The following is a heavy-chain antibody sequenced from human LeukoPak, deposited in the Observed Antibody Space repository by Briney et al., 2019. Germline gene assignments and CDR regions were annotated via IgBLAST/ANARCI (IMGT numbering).Heavy chain of an antibody. V-gene: IGHV3-73*01. CDR1: GFTLSGSA. D-gene: IGHD3-22*01. J-gene: IGHJ4*02. CDR2: IRSKANSYAT. CDR3: TSQQYYYDSSGSVDY. Sequence: GGSLRLSCAASGFTLSGSAMHWVRQASGKGLEWVGRIRSKANSYATAYAASVKGRFTISRDDSKNTAYLQMNSLKTEDTAVYYCTSQQYYYDSSGSVDYWGQGTLVTVSS.